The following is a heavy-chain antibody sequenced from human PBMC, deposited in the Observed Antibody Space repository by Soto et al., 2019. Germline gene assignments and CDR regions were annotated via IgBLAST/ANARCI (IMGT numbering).Heavy chain of an antibody. CDR1: GYTFTSYD. CDR2: MNTKSDDT. V-gene: IGHV1-8*01. D-gene: IGHD6-13*01. J-gene: IGHJ6*02. Sequence: QVQLVQSGAEVKKPGASVQVSCKTSGYTFTSYDINWVRQAPGQGLEWGGWMNTKSDDTRSAQKFRARLPLTRDKSMRAVYMKLSNLRPDDTAVYYCAREWSAAGHFYGMDVWGQGTTVAVSS. CDR3: AREWSAAGHFYGMDV.